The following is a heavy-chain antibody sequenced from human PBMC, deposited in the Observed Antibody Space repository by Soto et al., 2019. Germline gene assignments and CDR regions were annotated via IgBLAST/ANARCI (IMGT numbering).Heavy chain of an antibody. D-gene: IGHD1-26*01. Sequence: SETLSLTCTVSGGSINNYYWSWIRQPPGKGLEWIGYIYYSGSTNYNPSLKSRVIISIDTSKKQFSLNLNSVTAADTAVYYCVRQGIGALHGLVDVWGQGTTVTVSS. V-gene: IGHV4-59*01. CDR2: IYYSGST. CDR1: GGSINNYY. CDR3: VRQGIGALHGLVDV. J-gene: IGHJ6*02.